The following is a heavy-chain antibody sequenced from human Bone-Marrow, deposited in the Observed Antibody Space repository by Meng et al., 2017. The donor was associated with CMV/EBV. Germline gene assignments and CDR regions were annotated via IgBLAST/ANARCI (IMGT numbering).Heavy chain of an antibody. CDR1: GFTFSSYA. J-gene: IGHJ6*02. CDR3: AREIAAAPGEGGLDV. Sequence: GESLKISCAASGFTFSSYAMHWVRQAPGKGLEWVSCISSSGTTIYYADSVKGRFTISRDNAKNSLYLQMNSLRAEDTAVYYCAREIAAAPGEGGLDVWGQGTTVTVSS. CDR2: ISSSGTTI. D-gene: IGHD6-13*01. V-gene: IGHV3-48*03.